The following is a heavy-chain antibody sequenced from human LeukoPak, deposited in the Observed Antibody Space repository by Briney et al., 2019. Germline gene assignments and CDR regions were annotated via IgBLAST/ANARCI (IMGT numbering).Heavy chain of an antibody. V-gene: IGHV3-33*01. Sequence: GGSLRISCAASGFTISSYGRHWVRQDPGKGLEWVAFVWYDGSNKYYADSVKGRFTISRDNSKNTLYLQMSSLRAEDTAVYYCTRDGGRVGDTMGCFDYWGQGTLVTVSS. CDR3: TRDGGRVGDTMGCFDY. CDR1: GFTISSYG. D-gene: IGHD1-26*01. CDR2: VWYDGSNK. J-gene: IGHJ4*02.